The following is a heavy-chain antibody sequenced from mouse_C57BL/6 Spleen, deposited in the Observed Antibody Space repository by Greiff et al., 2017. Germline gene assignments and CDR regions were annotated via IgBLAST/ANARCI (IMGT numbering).Heavy chain of an antibody. D-gene: IGHD3-2*02. J-gene: IGHJ4*01. CDR2: IRHKANGYTT. V-gene: IGHV7-3*01. CDR3: ARSYSAGYGGYAMDY. CDR1: GFTFTDYY. Sequence: EVQLVESGGGLVQPGGSLSLSCAASGFTFTDYYMSWVRQPPGKALEWLGFIRHKANGYTTEYSASVKGRFTISRDNSQSILYLQMKALRAEDSATYYCARSYSAGYGGYAMDYWGQGTSVTVSS.